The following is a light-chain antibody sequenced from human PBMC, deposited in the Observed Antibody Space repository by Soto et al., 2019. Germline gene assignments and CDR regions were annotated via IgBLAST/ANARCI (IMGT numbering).Light chain of an antibody. CDR3: SSYTISSTVV. CDR2: EVS. V-gene: IGLV2-14*03. J-gene: IGLJ1*01. CDR1: SSDVGGYNF. Sequence: QSALTQPASVFGSPGQSITFSCTGTSSDVGGYNFVSWYQQHPGKAPKLMIYEVSSRPSGVSNRFSGSKSGNTASLTISGLQPEDEADYYCSSYTISSTVVFGTGTKVTVL.